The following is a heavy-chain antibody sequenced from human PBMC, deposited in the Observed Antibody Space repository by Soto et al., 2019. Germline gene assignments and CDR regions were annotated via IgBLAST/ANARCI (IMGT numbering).Heavy chain of an antibody. J-gene: IGHJ6*02. D-gene: IGHD6-13*01. Sequence: SETLSLTCTFSCGSIISSSYYWGWIRQPPGKGLEWIGSIYYSGSTYYNPSLKSRVTISVDTSKNQFSLKLSSVTAADTAVYYCARHWGGYSSSWEGNYYYYGMDVWGQGTTVTVSS. V-gene: IGHV4-39*01. CDR3: ARHWGGYSSSWEGNYYYYGMDV. CDR2: IYYSGST. CDR1: CGSIISSSYY.